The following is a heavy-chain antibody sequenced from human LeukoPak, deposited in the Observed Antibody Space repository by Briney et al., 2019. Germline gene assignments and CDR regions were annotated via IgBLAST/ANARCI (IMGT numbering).Heavy chain of an antibody. V-gene: IGHV4-34*01. CDR3: ARHNFWSGYCDY. J-gene: IGHJ4*02. CDR1: GGSFSGYY. Sequence: PSETLSLTCAVYGGSFSGYYWSWIRQPPGKGLEWIGEINHSGSTNYNPSLKSRVTISVDTSKNQFSLKLSSVTAADTAVYYCARHNFWSGYCDYWGQGTLVTVSS. D-gene: IGHD3-3*01. CDR2: INHSGST.